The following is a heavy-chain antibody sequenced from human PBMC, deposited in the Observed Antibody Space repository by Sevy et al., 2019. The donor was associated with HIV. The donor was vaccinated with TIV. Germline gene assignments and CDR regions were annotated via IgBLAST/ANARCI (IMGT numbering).Heavy chain of an antibody. J-gene: IGHJ4*02. CDR1: GFTFSSYA. CDR2: ISYDGSNK. D-gene: IGHD3-10*01. V-gene: IGHV3-30-3*02. Sequence: GGSLRLSCAASGFTFSSYAMHWVRQAPGKGLEWVAVISYDGSNKYYTDSVKGRFIISRDNSISTLYLQMNSLRAEDTALYFCAKLLRGRYYFESWGQGTQVTVSS. CDR3: AKLLRGRYYFES.